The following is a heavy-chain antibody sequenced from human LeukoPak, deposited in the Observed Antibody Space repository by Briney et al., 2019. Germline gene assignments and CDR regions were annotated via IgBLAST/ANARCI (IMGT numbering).Heavy chain of an antibody. D-gene: IGHD3-10*01. CDR1: GYSISSGYY. Sequence: SETLSLTCTVSGYSISSGYYWGWIRQPPGKGLEWIGSIYHSGSTYYNPSLKSRVTISVDTSKNQFSLKLSSVTAADTAVYYCARVVGFGESADYWGQGTLVTVSS. CDR2: IYHSGST. CDR3: ARVVGFGESADY. V-gene: IGHV4-38-2*02. J-gene: IGHJ4*02.